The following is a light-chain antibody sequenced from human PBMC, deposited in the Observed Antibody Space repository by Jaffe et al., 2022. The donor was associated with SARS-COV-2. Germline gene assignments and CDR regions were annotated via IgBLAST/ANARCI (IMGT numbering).Light chain of an antibody. CDR1: SSDVGSYNL. CDR2: EGS. Sequence: QSALTQPASVSGSPGQSITISCTGTSSDVGSYNLVSWYQQHPGKAPKVMIYEGSQRPSGVSNRFSGSKSGNTASLTISGLQAEDEADYYCCSFAGSSNFVVFGGGTKLTVL. CDR3: CSFAGSSNFVV. V-gene: IGLV2-23*03. J-gene: IGLJ2*01.